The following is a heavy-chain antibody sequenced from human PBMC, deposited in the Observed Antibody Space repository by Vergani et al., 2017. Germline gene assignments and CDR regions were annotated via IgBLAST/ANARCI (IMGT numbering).Heavy chain of an antibody. V-gene: IGHV3-13*01. D-gene: IGHD6-19*01. Sequence: EVQLLESGGGLVQPGGSLRLSCAASGFTFSSYDMHWVRQATGKGLEWVSAIGTAGDTYYPGSVKGRFTISRENAKNSLYLQMNSLRAGDTAVYYCARAGTSGWAFDYWGQGTLVTVSS. CDR2: IGTAGDT. J-gene: IGHJ4*02. CDR3: ARAGTSGWAFDY. CDR1: GFTFSSYD.